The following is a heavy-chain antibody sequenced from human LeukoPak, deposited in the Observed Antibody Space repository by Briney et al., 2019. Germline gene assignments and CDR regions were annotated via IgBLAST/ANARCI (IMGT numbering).Heavy chain of an antibody. V-gene: IGHV3-21*01. CDR3: ARDPYDGNGYGAFDV. CDR2: ISSSSSYI. J-gene: IGHJ3*01. CDR1: GFTFSSYS. D-gene: IGHD3-22*01. Sequence: GGSLRLSCAASGFTFSSYSMNWVRQAPGKGLEWVSSISSSSSYIYYADSVKGRFTISRDNAKNSLYLQMNSLRAEDTAVYYCARDPYDGNGYGAFDVWGLGTMVIVSS.